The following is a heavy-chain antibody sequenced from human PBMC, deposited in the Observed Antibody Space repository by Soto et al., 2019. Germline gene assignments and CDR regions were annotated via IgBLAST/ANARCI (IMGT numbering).Heavy chain of an antibody. Sequence: GESLKISCKASGYSFTSYWIGWVRQMPGKGLEWMGIIYPDDSDTTYSPSFQGLVTISADKSINTAYLHWSGLKASDTAIYYCARCDYDSTLGASNWFNPWGQGTLVTVS. V-gene: IGHV5-51*01. CDR3: ARCDYDSTLGASNWFNP. CDR2: IYPDDSDT. CDR1: GYSFTSYW. J-gene: IGHJ5*02. D-gene: IGHD3-22*01.